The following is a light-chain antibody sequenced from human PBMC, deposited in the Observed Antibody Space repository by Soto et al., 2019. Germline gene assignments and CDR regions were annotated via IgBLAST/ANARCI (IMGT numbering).Light chain of an antibody. CDR2: DAS. CDR1: QSISYW. J-gene: IGKJ1*01. CDR3: QQCNTYFQT. V-gene: IGKV1-5*01. Sequence: DIQMTQSPSTLSASVGDRVTITCRASQSISYWLAWYQQKPGKAPKLLIYDASGLQSGVPSRFSGSGSGTEFTLTISSLQPDDFATYYCQQCNTYFQTFGQGTKVEIK.